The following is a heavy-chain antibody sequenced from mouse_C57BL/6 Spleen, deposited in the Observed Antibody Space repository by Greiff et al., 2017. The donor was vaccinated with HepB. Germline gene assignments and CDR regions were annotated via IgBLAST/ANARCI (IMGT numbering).Heavy chain of an antibody. J-gene: IGHJ2*01. CDR2: INPSSGYT. D-gene: IGHD1-1*01. CDR1: GYTFTSYT. CDR3: VYYYGSSYGDY. Sequence: QVQLQQSGAELARPGASVKMSCKAPGYTFTSYTMHWVKQRPGQGLEWIGYINPSSGYTKYNQKFKDKATLTADKSSSTAYMQLSSLTSEDSAVYYCVYYYGSSYGDYWGQGTTLTVSS. V-gene: IGHV1-4*01.